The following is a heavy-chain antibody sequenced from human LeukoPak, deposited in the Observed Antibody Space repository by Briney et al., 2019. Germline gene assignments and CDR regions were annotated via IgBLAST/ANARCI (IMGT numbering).Heavy chain of an antibody. D-gene: IGHD2-15*01. Sequence: SETLSLTCTVSGGSISSYYWSWIRQPPGKGLEWIGYIYYSGSTNYNPSLKSRVTISVDTSKNQFSLKLSSVTAADTAVYYCARHQPGYCSGGSCYGIFDYWGQGTLVTVSS. J-gene: IGHJ4*02. CDR2: IYYSGST. CDR1: GGSISSYY. CDR3: ARHQPGYCSGGSCYGIFDY. V-gene: IGHV4-59*08.